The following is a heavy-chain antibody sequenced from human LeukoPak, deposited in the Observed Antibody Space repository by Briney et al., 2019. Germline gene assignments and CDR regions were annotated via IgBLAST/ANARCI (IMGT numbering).Heavy chain of an antibody. CDR3: ARDSPALTSGSSNWFDP. Sequence: ASVKVSRKASGYTFTSYYMHWVRQAPGQGLEWMGIINPSGGSTSYAQKFQGRVTMTRDTSTSTVYMELSSLRSEDTAVYYCARDSPALTSGSSNWFDPWGQGTLVTVSS. CDR1: GYTFTSYY. J-gene: IGHJ5*02. D-gene: IGHD1-26*01. CDR2: INPSGGST. V-gene: IGHV1-46*01.